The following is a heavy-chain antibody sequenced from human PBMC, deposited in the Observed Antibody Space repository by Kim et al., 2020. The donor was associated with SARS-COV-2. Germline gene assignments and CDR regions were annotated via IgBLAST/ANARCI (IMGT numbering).Heavy chain of an antibody. D-gene: IGHD3-10*01. CDR1: GGSISGYF. V-gene: IGHV4-59*01. CDR2: IYYDGSA. Sequence: SETLSLTCTVSGGSISGYFWSWIRQPPGMGLEWIGYIYYDGSANYNPSLRSRVTISVDTSKNQFSLKLSSVTAADTAVYYCGRLGSGASPVPDDCWGQGTLVTVSS. J-gene: IGHJ4*02. CDR3: GRLGSGASPVPDDC.